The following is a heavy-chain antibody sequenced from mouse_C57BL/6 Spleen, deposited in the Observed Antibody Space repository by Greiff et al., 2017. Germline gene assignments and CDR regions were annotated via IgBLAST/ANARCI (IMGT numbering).Heavy chain of an antibody. D-gene: IGHD2-1*01. CDR2: IYPGDGDT. Sequence: VQLQQSGPELVKPGASVKISCKASGYAFSSSWMNWVKQRPGKGLEWIGRIYPGDGDTNYNGKFKGKATLTVDKSSSTAYMQLSSLTSEDSAVYFCARGGNYWFAYWGQGTLVTVSA. CDR3: ARGGNYWFAY. J-gene: IGHJ3*01. CDR1: GYAFSSSW. V-gene: IGHV1-82*01.